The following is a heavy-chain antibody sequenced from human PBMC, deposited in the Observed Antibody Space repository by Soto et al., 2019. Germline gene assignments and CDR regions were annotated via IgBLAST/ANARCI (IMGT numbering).Heavy chain of an antibody. CDR2: INSDGSST. CDR1: GFTFSSYW. J-gene: IGHJ6*02. CDR3: ARGRVAGRYYYYGMDV. D-gene: IGHD2-15*01. Sequence: GGSLRLSCAASGFTFSSYWMHWVRQAPGKGLVWVSRINSDGSSTSYADSVKGRFTISRDNAKNTLYLQMNSLRAEDTAVYYCARGRVAGRYYYYGMDVWGQGTTVTVSS. V-gene: IGHV3-74*01.